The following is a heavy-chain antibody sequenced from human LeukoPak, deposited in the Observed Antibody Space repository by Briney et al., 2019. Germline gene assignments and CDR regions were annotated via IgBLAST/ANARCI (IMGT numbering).Heavy chain of an antibody. D-gene: IGHD3-22*01. Sequence: GASVKVSCKASGYTFTSYGISWVRQAPGQGLEWMGWISAYNGNTNYAQKLQGRVTMTTDTSTSTAYMELRSLRSDDTAVYYCARDRLFHYYYDSSGYYYPLDYWGQGTLVTVSS. CDR2: ISAYNGNT. V-gene: IGHV1-18*01. J-gene: IGHJ4*02. CDR3: ARDRLFHYYYDSSGYYYPLDY. CDR1: GYTFTSYG.